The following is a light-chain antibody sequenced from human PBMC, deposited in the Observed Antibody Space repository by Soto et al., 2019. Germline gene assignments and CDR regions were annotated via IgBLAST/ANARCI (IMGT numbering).Light chain of an antibody. Sequence: QAVVTQEPSLTVSPGGTVTLTCGSSTGAVTSGHYPYWFQQKPGQAPRTLIDDISNKQSWTPARFSGSLLGGKAALTLSGAQPEDEAEYYCSLAYSGVGVFGGGTQLTVL. CDR1: TGAVTSGHY. CDR3: SLAYSGVGV. CDR2: DIS. J-gene: IGLJ7*01. V-gene: IGLV7-46*01.